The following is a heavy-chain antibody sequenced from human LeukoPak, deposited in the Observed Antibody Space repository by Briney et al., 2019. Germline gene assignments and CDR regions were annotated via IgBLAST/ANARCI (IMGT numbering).Heavy chain of an antibody. CDR3: ARDGLAYCGGDCYYAYNWFDP. Sequence: ASVKVSCKASGYTFTSYGISWVRQAPGQGLEWMGWISAYNGNTNYAQKLQGRVTMTTDTSTSTAYMELRSLRSDDTAVYYCARDGLAYCGGDCYYAYNWFDPWGQGTLVTVPS. CDR1: GYTFTSYG. J-gene: IGHJ5*02. V-gene: IGHV1-18*01. D-gene: IGHD2-21*02. CDR2: ISAYNGNT.